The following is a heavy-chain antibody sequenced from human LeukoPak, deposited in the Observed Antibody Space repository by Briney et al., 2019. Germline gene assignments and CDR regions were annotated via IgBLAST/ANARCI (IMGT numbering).Heavy chain of an antibody. J-gene: IGHJ4*02. D-gene: IGHD2-2*01. CDR3: AREQVVVVPAALDY. V-gene: IGHV3-21*01. CDR1: GFTFSSYS. Sequence: PGGSLRLSCAASGFTFSSYSMNWVRQAPGKGLEWVSSISSSSSYIYYEDSVKGRFTISRDNAKNSLYLQMNSLRAEDTAVYYCAREQVVVVPAALDYWGQGTLVTVSS. CDR2: ISSSSSYI.